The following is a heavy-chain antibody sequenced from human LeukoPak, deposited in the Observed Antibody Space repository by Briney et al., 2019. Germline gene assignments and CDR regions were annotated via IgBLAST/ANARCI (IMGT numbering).Heavy chain of an antibody. CDR2: MNPNSGNT. J-gene: IGHJ6*02. CDR3: ASSPAAGTLGYYGMDV. V-gene: IGHV1-8*01. Sequence: ASVKVSCKASGYTFTSYDINWVRQATGQGLEWMGWMNPNSGNTGYAQKFQGRVTMTRNTSISTAYMELSSLRSEDTAVYYCASSPAAGTLGYYGMDVWGQGTTVTVSS. D-gene: IGHD6-13*01. CDR1: GYTFTSYD.